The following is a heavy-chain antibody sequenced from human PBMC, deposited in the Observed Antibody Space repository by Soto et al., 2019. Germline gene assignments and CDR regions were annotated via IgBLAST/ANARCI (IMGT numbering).Heavy chain of an antibody. Sequence: QVQLVESGGGVVQPGRSLRLSCAASGFTFSSYGMHWVRQAPGKGLEWVAVIWYDGSNKYYADSVKGRFTISRDNSKNTLYLQMNSLRAEDTAVYYCARDLAESYGDPQISWYFDLWGRGTLVTVSS. CDR2: IWYDGSNK. CDR1: GFTFSSYG. J-gene: IGHJ2*01. D-gene: IGHD4-17*01. V-gene: IGHV3-33*01. CDR3: ARDLAESYGDPQISWYFDL.